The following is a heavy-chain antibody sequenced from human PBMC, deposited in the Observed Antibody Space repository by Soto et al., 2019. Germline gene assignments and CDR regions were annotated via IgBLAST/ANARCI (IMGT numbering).Heavy chain of an antibody. Sequence: QVQLVQSGAEVKKPGSSVKVSCPASGGTFNNFAFTWVRQAPGQGLEWLGGIMPVFHTTNIAQTFQDRITVTADDFTNTVYMEMTYLRIYDTGVYYCAASNIPPVSANLYHYGMDVWGQGTTVTVSS. V-gene: IGHV1-69*01. CDR3: AASNIPPVSANLYHYGMDV. CDR1: GGTFNNFA. J-gene: IGHJ6*02. D-gene: IGHD2-21*01. CDR2: IMPVFHTT.